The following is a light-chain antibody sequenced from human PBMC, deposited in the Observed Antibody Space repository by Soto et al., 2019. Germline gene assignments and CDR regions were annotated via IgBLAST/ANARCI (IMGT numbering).Light chain of an antibody. V-gene: IGKV3-15*01. CDR3: QQYNNWPPAT. CDR2: GAS. J-gene: IGKJ1*01. CDR1: QSVSSN. Sequence: EIMMTQSPATLSVSPGERATFSCRASQSVSSNLAWYQQKPGQAPRLLIYGASTRATGIPARFSGSGSGTEFTLTISSLQSEDFAVYYCQQYNNWPPATFGQGTKVDIK.